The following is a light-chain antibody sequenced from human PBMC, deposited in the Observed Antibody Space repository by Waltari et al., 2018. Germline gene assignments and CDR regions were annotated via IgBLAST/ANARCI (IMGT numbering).Light chain of an antibody. CDR2: YDS. J-gene: IGLJ1*01. CDR3: QVWDSSRDHGV. V-gene: IGLV3-21*04. Sequence: SYVLTQPPSVSVAPGETARITCWGNNIGRKPVHWYQQKPGQTPVVVISYDSDRPSGIPERFSGSNSGNTATLTISRVEAGDEADYYCQVWDSSRDHGVFGTGTKVTVL. CDR1: NIGRKP.